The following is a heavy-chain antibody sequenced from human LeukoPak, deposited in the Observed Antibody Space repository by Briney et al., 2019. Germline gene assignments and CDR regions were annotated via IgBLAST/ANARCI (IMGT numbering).Heavy chain of an antibody. CDR1: GGSISSYY. CDR3: ARHGDYYGSGSYYKVYFDY. CDR2: ISYSGST. J-gene: IGHJ4*02. Sequence: SETLSLTCTVSGGSISSYYWSWIRQPPGKGLEWIGYISYSGSTNYNPSLKSRVTISVDTSKNQFSLKLSSVTAADTAVYYCARHGDYYGSGSYYKVYFDYWGQGTLVTVSS. D-gene: IGHD3-10*01. V-gene: IGHV4-59*08.